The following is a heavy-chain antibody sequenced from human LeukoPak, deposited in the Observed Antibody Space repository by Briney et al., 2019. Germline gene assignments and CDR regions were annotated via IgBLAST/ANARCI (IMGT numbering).Heavy chain of an antibody. J-gene: IGHJ4*02. CDR1: GFTFSSYS. CDR2: ISSSSSTI. V-gene: IGHV3-48*01. D-gene: IGHD3-10*02. CDR3: ARVVFGEGDDY. Sequence: PGGSLRLSCAASGFTFSSYSMNWVRQAPGKGLEWVSYISSSSSTIYYADSVKGRFTISRDNAKNSLYLQMNSLRAEDTAVYCCARVVFGEGDDYWGQGTLVTVSS.